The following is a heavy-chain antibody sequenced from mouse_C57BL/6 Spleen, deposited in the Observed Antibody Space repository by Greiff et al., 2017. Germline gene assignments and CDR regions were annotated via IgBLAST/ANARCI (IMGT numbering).Heavy chain of an antibody. CDR2: IYPGDGDT. J-gene: IGHJ2*01. CDR1: GYAFSSSW. Sequence: VQLQQSGPELVKPGASVKISCKASGYAFSSSWMNWVKQRPGKGLEWIGRIYPGDGDTNYNGKFKGKATLTADKSSSTAYMQLSSLTSEDSAVYFCARGGYYVDYWGQGTTLTVSS. D-gene: IGHD1-1*02. CDR3: ARGGYYVDY. V-gene: IGHV1-82*01.